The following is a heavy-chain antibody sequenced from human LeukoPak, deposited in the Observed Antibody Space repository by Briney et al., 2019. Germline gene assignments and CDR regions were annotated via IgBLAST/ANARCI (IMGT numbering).Heavy chain of an antibody. CDR3: ARAWGYLARWFDP. CDR2: IYYSGST. J-gene: IGHJ5*02. Sequence: SQTLSLTCTVSGGSMSSGGYYWSWIRQHPGKGLEWIGYIYYSGSTYYNPSLKSRVTISVDTSKNQFSLKLSSVTAADTAVYYCARAWGYLARWFDPWGQGTLVTVSS. CDR1: GGSMSSGGYY. D-gene: IGHD5-18*01. V-gene: IGHV4-31*03.